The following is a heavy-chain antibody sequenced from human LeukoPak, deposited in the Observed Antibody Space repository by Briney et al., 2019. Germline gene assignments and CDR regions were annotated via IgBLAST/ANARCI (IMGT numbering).Heavy chain of an antibody. CDR2: IGGSNGIT. D-gene: IGHD5-12*01. Sequence: GGSLRLSCAASRFTFNGYAMSWVRQAPGKGLEWVSVIGGSNGITFYVGSVKGRFTISRDNSKDTLYLQMNSLRAEDTAVYYCARNENSGWGYFDYWGQGTLVTVSS. V-gene: IGHV3-23*01. CDR1: RFTFNGYA. J-gene: IGHJ4*02. CDR3: ARNENSGWGYFDY.